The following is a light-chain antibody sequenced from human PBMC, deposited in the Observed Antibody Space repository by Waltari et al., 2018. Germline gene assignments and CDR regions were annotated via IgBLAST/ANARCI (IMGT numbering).Light chain of an antibody. J-gene: IGLJ3*02. V-gene: IGLV2-14*03. CDR2: DVS. Sequence: QSALTQPASVSGSPGQSITISCTGTSSDAGGYNHVSWYQQHQGKAPKLMIYDVSNRPSGVSNRFSGSKSGNTASLTISGLQAEDEADYYCSSYTSSSTWVFGGGTKLTVL. CDR3: SSYTSSSTWV. CDR1: SSDAGGYNH.